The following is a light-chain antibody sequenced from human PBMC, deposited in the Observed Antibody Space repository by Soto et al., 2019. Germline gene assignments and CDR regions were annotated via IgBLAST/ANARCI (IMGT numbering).Light chain of an antibody. Sequence: QSVLTQPPSASGTPGQRVTISCSGNNSNIGSNIVNWYQQFPGTAPKLLIYNNSQRPSGVPDRFSGSKSGTSASLAISGLQSEDEADYYCAAWDDSLNGWVFGGGTKLTVL. CDR1: NSNIGSNI. CDR3: AAWDDSLNGWV. J-gene: IGLJ3*02. V-gene: IGLV1-44*01. CDR2: NNS.